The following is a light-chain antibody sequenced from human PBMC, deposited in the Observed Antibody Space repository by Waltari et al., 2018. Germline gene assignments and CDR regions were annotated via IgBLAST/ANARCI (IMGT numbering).Light chain of an antibody. CDR1: QSVSSY. J-gene: IGKJ4*01. CDR2: DAS. CDR3: QQRSNWPRT. V-gene: IGKV3-11*01. Sequence: EIVLTQSPATLSLYPGERATLSCSASQSVSSYLAWYQQNPGQAPRLLIYDASNRATGIPARFSGSGSGTDFTLTISSLEPEDFAVYYCQQRSNWPRTFGGGTKVEIK.